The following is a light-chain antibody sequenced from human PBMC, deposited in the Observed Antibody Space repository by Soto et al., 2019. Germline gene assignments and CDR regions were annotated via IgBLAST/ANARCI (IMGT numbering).Light chain of an antibody. J-gene: IGLJ1*01. V-gene: IGLV2-14*01. CDR2: EVS. CDR3: SSYDTSVSVSYV. Sequence: QSVLTQPASVSGSPGQSITISCTGTSSDVGGYNYVSWYQQHPGKAPKLMIYEVSNRPSGVSNRFSGSKSGNTASLTISGLQAEDEADYYCSSYDTSVSVSYVFGTGTKVTVL. CDR1: SSDVGGYNY.